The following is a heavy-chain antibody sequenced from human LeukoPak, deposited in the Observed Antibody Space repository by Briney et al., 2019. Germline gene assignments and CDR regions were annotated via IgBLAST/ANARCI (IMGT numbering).Heavy chain of an antibody. J-gene: IGHJ4*02. CDR1: GYTFTSYA. D-gene: IGHD3-9*01. Sequence: GASVKVSCKASGYTFTSYAMHWVRQAPGQRLEWMGWINAGNGNTKYSQKFQGRVTITRDTSASTAYMELSSLRSEDTAVYYCARSPINYDILTGHDYWGQGTLVTVSS. CDR3: ARSPINYDILTGHDY. CDR2: INAGNGNT. V-gene: IGHV1-3*01.